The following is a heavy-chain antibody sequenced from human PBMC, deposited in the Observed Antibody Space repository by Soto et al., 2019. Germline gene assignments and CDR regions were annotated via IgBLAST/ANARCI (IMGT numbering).Heavy chain of an antibody. V-gene: IGHV4-59*12. D-gene: IGHD3-16*02. CDR1: GDSITSFY. J-gene: IGHJ4*02. Sequence: QVRLQDSGPGLVKPSETLSLTCKVSGDSITSFYWSWIRQSPGKGLEWIGVIYYTGATKYNPSLKSRVSISLDTSKRQFSLKLSSVTAADTAVYFCTVGQWVIPFDYGGQGALVTV. CDR2: IYYTGAT. CDR3: TVGQWVIPFDY.